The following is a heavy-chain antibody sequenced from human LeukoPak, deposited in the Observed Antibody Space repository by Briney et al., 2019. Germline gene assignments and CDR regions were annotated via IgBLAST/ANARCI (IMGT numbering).Heavy chain of an antibody. J-gene: IGHJ2*01. D-gene: IGHD2-2*01. Sequence: ASVKVSCKASGYTFTSYAMHWVRQAPGQRLEWMGWINAGNGNTKYSQKFQGRVTLTRDTSTSTVYMELSSLRSEDTAMYYCARGEGYCSSTSCSRPGYFDLWGRGTLVTVSS. CDR3: ARGEGYCSSTSCSRPGYFDL. V-gene: IGHV1-3*01. CDR2: INAGNGNT. CDR1: GYTFTSYA.